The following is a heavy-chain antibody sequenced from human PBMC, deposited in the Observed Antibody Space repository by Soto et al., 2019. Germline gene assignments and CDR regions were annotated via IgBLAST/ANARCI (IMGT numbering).Heavy chain of an antibody. CDR2: IVVGSGNT. Sequence: SVKVSCKASGFTFTNSAVQWVRQARGQRLEWIGWIVVGSGNTNYAQKFQERVTITRDMSTSTAYMELSSLKTEDTAVYYCTTPNMTQANWGQGTLVTVSS. J-gene: IGHJ4*02. CDR3: TTPNMTQAN. V-gene: IGHV1-58*01. CDR1: GFTFTNSA.